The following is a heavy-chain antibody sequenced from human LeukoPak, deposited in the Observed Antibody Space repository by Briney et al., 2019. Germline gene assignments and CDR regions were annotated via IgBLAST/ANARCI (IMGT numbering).Heavy chain of an antibody. Sequence: GGSLRLSCAASGFTFSSYWMSWVRQAPGKGLEWVSFIQYDASYDLYSDSVRGRFTISRDNSKNILYLQMNSLRTEDSAVYFCAKDFRVGARSFDYWGQGTLVTVSS. CDR2: IQYDASYD. J-gene: IGHJ4*02. V-gene: IGHV3-30*02. D-gene: IGHD1-26*01. CDR3: AKDFRVGARSFDY. CDR1: GFTFSSYW.